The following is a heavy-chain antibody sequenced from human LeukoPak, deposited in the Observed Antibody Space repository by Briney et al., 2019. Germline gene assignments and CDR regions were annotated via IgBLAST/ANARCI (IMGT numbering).Heavy chain of an antibody. CDR3: ARDAGYSYGLTNGIDY. V-gene: IGHV3-48*03. CDR1: GFTFSSYE. D-gene: IGHD5-18*01. Sequence: SGGSLRLSCAASGFTFSSYEMNWVRQAPGKGLEWVSYISTSGSTIYYADSVKGRFTMSRDNAKKSLHLQMNSLRAEDTAIYYCARDAGYSYGLTNGIDYWGQGTLVTVSS. J-gene: IGHJ4*02. CDR2: ISTSGSTI.